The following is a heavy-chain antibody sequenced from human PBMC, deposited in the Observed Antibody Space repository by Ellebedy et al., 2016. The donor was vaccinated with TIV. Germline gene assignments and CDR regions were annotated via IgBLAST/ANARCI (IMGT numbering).Heavy chain of an antibody. CDR1: GFTFSGYS. J-gene: IGHJ3*02. Sequence: GESLKISXAGSGFTFSGYSMNWVRQAPGKGLDWVSVISAGGGRTYYADSVRGRFTISRDNAKNSLFLQMNSLRDEDTALYYCATSGLENAFDIWGQGTLVTVSS. CDR3: ATSGLENAFDI. CDR2: ISAGGGRT. D-gene: IGHD3-10*01. V-gene: IGHV3-23*01.